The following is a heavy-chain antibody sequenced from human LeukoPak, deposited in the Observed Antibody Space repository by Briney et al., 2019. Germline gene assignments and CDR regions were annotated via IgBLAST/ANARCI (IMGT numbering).Heavy chain of an antibody. CDR3: ATLRINGPPDGFDM. D-gene: IGHD5-24*01. Sequence: PSETLSLTCTVSGGSISSGSYSWVCIRQPPGKGLEYIANISYIGNTEYNPSLKSRVTVSVDTSKNQFSLNLNSVTAADTAVYFCATLRINGPPDGFDMWGQGTMVTVSS. CDR1: GGSISSGSYS. J-gene: IGHJ3*02. CDR2: ISYIGNT. V-gene: IGHV4-39*01.